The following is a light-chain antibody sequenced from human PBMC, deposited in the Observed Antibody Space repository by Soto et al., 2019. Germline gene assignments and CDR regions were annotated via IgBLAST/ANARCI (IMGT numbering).Light chain of an antibody. CDR2: GAS. J-gene: IGKJ2*01. CDR3: QQYNNWPYT. Sequence: EIVMTQSPAALSLSPGERATLSCRASQSVSSTLAGYQQKPGQAPRPLLYGASTRATAIPARCSGSGCGTEFTLTISRLQSEDFAVYYCQQYNNWPYTFGQGTKLEIK. V-gene: IGKV3-15*01. CDR1: QSVSST.